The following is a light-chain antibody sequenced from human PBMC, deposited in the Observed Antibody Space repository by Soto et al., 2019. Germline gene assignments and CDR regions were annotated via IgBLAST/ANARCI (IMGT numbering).Light chain of an antibody. CDR2: EVS. CDR1: SSDVGGYNY. Sequence: QSVLTQPASVSGSPGQSITISCTGSSSDVGGYNYVSWYQQHPGKAPKLMIYEVSNRPSGISNRFSGSKSGNTASLTLSGLQAEDEADYYCSSWTSSTTQVLGGGTKLTVL. J-gene: IGLJ2*01. V-gene: IGLV2-14*01. CDR3: SSWTSSTTQV.